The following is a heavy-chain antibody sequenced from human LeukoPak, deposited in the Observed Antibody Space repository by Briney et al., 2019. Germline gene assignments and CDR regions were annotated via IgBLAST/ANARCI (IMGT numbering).Heavy chain of an antibody. Sequence: PGGSLRLSCAASGFTFSSYWMSWVRQAPGKGLEWVANINQDGSGKYYVDSVKGRFTISRDNAKNSLYLQMNSLRAEDTAVYYCAREGCSGGSCYHNWFDPWGQGTLVTVSS. V-gene: IGHV3-7*01. CDR1: GFTFSSYW. CDR3: AREGCSGGSCYHNWFDP. CDR2: INQDGSGK. J-gene: IGHJ5*02. D-gene: IGHD2-15*01.